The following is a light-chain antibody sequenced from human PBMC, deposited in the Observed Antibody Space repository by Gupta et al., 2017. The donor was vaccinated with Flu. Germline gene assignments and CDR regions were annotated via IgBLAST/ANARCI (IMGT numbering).Light chain of an antibody. V-gene: IGLV2-23*01. J-gene: IGLJ2*01. Sequence: QSALTQPASVSGSPGQSITISCTGTSSDVGSYNLVSWYQQHPGKAPKLRIYEGSKRPSGVSNRFSGSKSGNTASLTISGLQAEDEADYYCCSYAGSSTEVVCGGGTKLTV. CDR3: CSYAGSSTEVV. CDR1: SSDVGSYNL. CDR2: EGS.